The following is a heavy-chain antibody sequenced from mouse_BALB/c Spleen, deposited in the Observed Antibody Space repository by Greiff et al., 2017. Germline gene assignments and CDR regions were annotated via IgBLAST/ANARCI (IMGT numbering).Heavy chain of an antibody. CDR1: GYTFTEYT. CDR2: INPNNGGT. Sequence: EVKLQESGPELVKPGASVKISCKTSGYTFTEYTMHWVKQSHGKSLEWIGGINPNNGGTSYNQKFKGKATLTVDKSSSTAYMELRSLTSEDSAVYYCASHDGYWGFRFAYWGQGTLVTVSA. CDR3: ASHDGYWGFRFAY. J-gene: IGHJ3*01. V-gene: IGHV1-18*01. D-gene: IGHD2-3*01.